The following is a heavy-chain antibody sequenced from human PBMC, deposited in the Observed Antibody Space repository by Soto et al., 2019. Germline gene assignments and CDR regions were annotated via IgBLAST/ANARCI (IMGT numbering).Heavy chain of an antibody. J-gene: IGHJ3*02. D-gene: IGHD6-13*01. CDR1: GGTFSSYT. Sequence: SVKVSCKASGGTFSSYTISWVRQAPGQGLEWMGRIIPILGIANYAQKFQGRVTITADKSTSTAYMELSSLRSEDTAVYYCYIAAAGHDAFDIWGQGTMVTVSS. CDR2: IIPILGIA. CDR3: YIAAAGHDAFDI. V-gene: IGHV1-69*02.